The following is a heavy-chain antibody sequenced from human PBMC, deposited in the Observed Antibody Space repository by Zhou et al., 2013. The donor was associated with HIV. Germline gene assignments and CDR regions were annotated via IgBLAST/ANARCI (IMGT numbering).Heavy chain of an antibody. CDR3: ATVFFDRNDY. Sequence: QVQLVQSGAEVKKPGSSVKVSCKASGYTFTSYGISITWVRQAPGQGLEWMGWISGHNGKTKYAQKFQGRVTMTTDTSTSTAYMEVRSLRSDDTAVYYCATVFFDRNDYWGQGTLVTVSS. CDR2: ISGHNGKT. CDR1: GYTFTSYG. J-gene: IGHJ4*02. D-gene: IGHD3-9*01. V-gene: IGHV1-18*01.